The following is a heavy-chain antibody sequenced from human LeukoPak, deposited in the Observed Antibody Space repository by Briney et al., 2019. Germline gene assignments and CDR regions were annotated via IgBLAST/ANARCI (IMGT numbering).Heavy chain of an antibody. CDR1: GGSISSSSYY. V-gene: IGHV4-39*01. J-gene: IGHJ4*02. D-gene: IGHD2-15*01. CDR2: IYYSGST. CDR3: ATVVTRGYCSGGSCPSYFDY. Sequence: SETLSLTCTVSGGSISSSSYYWGWIRQPPGKGLEWIGSIYYSGSTYYNPSLKSRVTISVDTSKNQFSLKLSSVTAADTAVYYCATVVTRGYCSGGSCPSYFDYWGQGTLVTVSS.